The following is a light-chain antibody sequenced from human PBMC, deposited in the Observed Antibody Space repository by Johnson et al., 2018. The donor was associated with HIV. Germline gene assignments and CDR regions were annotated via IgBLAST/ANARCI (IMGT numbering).Light chain of an antibody. CDR1: SSNIGNNY. V-gene: IGLV1-51*01. J-gene: IGLJ1*01. Sequence: QSVLTQPPSVSAAPGQKVTISCSGSSSNIGNNYVSWYQQLPGTAPKLLIYDNNKRPSGIPDRFSGSKSGTSATLGITGLQTGDEADYYCGTLDSSLSAGCYVFGTGTKVTVL. CDR2: DNN. CDR3: GTLDSSLSAGCYV.